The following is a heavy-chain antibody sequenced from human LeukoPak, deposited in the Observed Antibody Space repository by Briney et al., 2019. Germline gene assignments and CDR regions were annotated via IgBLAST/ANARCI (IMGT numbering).Heavy chain of an antibody. CDR2: ISYSGSP. J-gene: IGHJ4*02. D-gene: IGHD6-13*01. Sequence: SETLSLTCSVSGGSISSDYWSWIRQPPGKGLQWIAFISYSGSPGYNPSLKSRVTISIDTSKNHFSLKLTSVTSADTAVYYCARGGASSRYFDFWGQGTLVTVSS. CDR1: GGSISSDY. V-gene: IGHV4-59*01. CDR3: ARGGASSRYFDF.